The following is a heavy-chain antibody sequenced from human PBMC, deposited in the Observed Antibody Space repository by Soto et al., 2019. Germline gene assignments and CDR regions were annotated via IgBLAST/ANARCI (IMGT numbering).Heavy chain of an antibody. CDR1: GFTFSSYE. CDR2: ISSSGSTI. J-gene: IGHJ6*02. CDR3: ASLSLNIAAPDV. D-gene: IGHD6-13*01. V-gene: IGHV3-48*03. Sequence: GGSLRLSCAASGFTFSSYEMNWVRQAPGKGLEWVSYISSSGSTIYYADSVKGRFTISRDNAKNSLYLQMNSLRAEDTAVYYCASLSLNIAAPDVWGQGTTVTVSS.